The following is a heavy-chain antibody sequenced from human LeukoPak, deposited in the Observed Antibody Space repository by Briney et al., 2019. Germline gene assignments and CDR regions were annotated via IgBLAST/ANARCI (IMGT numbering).Heavy chain of an antibody. D-gene: IGHD4-17*01. CDR3: ARDPGAYGDYFRPSGWDS. Sequence: ASVKVSCKASRYTFTDYYMHWVRQAPGQGLEWMGFVNPNSGGTDYAQNFQGRVTMTRDTSINTAYMELSRLRSDDTAVYYCARDPGAYGDYFRPSGWDSWGQGTLVTISS. V-gene: IGHV1-2*02. CDR1: RYTFTDYY. CDR2: VNPNSGGT. J-gene: IGHJ4*02.